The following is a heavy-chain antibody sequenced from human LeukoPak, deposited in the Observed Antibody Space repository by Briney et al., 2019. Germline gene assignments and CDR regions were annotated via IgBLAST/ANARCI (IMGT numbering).Heavy chain of an antibody. CDR2: ISYDGSNK. CDR3: ARLVAAGNFDY. Sequence: GGSRRLSWAASGFTFSSYAMHWVRQAPGKGLEWVAVISYDGSNKYYADSVKGRFTISRDNSKNTLYLQMNSLRAEDTAVYYCARLVAAGNFDYWGQGTLVTVSS. J-gene: IGHJ4*02. D-gene: IGHD6-13*01. CDR1: GFTFSSYA. V-gene: IGHV3-30*01.